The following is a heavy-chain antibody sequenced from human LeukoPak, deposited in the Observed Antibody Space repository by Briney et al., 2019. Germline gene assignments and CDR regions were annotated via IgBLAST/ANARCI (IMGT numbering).Heavy chain of an antibody. D-gene: IGHD2-15*01. CDR1: GYTFTGYY. CDR3: ARDSIYPRHCSGGSCYSSDP. CDR2: INPSGGST. J-gene: IGHJ5*02. V-gene: IGHV1-46*01. Sequence: GASVKVSCKASGYTFTGYYVHWVRQAPGQGLEWMGIINPSGGSTSYAQKFQGRVTMTRDTSTSTVYMELSSLRSEDTAVYYCARDSIYPRHCSGGSCYSSDPWGQGTLVTVSS.